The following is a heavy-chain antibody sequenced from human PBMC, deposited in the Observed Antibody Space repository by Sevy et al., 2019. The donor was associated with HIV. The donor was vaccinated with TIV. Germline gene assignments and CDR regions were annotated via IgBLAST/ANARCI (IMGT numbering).Heavy chain of an antibody. CDR2: IKEDDTVK. V-gene: IGHV3-7*04. CDR1: GFSLETYW. CDR3: VRAIQSEGSF. J-gene: IGHJ4*02. D-gene: IGHD2-2*02. Sequence: GGSLRLSCAASGFSLETYWMNWVRQAPGKPLEWLANIKEDDTVKYYVDSVKGRFTIFRDNGRNLVYLVMNNLRVEETALYYCVRAIQSEGSFWGQGTLVTVSS.